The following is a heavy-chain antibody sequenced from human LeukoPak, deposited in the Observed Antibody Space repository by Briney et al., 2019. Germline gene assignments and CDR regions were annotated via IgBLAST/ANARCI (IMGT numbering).Heavy chain of an antibody. Sequence: GHSVKLSCKASGYTFTGYYIHWVRQAPGQGLGWMGSIIPILGIANYAQKFQGRVTITADKSTSTAYMELSSLRSEDTAVYFCATGSHGDYVHWGQGTLVTVSS. V-gene: IGHV1-69*02. CDR1: GYTFTGYY. J-gene: IGHJ4*02. D-gene: IGHD4-17*01. CDR2: IIPILGIA. CDR3: ATGSHGDYVH.